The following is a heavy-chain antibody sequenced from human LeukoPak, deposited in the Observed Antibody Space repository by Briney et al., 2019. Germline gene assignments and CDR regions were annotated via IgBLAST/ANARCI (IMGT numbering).Heavy chain of an antibody. CDR3: ARGTYYYDSSGYYLLAPLDY. CDR1: GGSISSGSYY. CDR2: IYTSGST. J-gene: IGHJ4*02. V-gene: IGHV4-61*02. D-gene: IGHD3-22*01. Sequence: SETLSLTCTVSGGSISSGSYYWSWIRQPAGKGLEWIGRIYTSGSTNYNHSLKSRVTISVDTSKNQFSLKLSSVTAADTAVYYCARGTYYYDSSGYYLLAPLDYWGQGTLVTVSS.